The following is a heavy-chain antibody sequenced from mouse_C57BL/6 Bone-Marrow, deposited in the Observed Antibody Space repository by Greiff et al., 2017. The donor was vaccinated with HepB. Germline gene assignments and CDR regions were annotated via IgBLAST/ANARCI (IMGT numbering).Heavy chain of an antibody. Sequence: EMHLVESGGGLVKPGGSLKLSCAASGFTFSDYGMHWVRQAPEKGLEWVAYISSGSSTIYYADTVKGRFTISRDNAKNTLFLQMTSLRSEDTAMYYCARPPYYYGSSYWYFDVWGTGTTVTVSS. CDR2: ISSGSSTI. CDR1: GFTFSDYG. CDR3: ARPPYYYGSSYWYFDV. V-gene: IGHV5-17*01. D-gene: IGHD1-1*01. J-gene: IGHJ1*03.